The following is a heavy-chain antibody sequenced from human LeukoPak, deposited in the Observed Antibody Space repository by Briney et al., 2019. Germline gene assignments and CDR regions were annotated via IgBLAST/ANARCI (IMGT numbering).Heavy chain of an antibody. CDR2: ISGSGGST. V-gene: IGHV3-23*01. Sequence: SCKASGVTFSSYAMSWVRQAPGKGLEWVSAISGSGGSTYYADSVKGRFTISRDNSKNTLYLQMNSLRAEDTAVYYCANGVPAAIPMGLNWFDPWGQGTLVTVSS. J-gene: IGHJ5*02. CDR3: ANGVPAAIPMGLNWFDP. CDR1: GVTFSSYA. D-gene: IGHD2-2*02.